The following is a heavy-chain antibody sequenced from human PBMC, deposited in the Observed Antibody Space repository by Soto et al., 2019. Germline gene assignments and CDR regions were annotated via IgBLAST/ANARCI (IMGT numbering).Heavy chain of an antibody. J-gene: IGHJ6*02. CDR1: GGSISSYY. D-gene: IGHD3-3*01. Sequence: QSLTCTVSGGSISSYYWSWIRQPPGKGLEWIGYIYYSGSTNYNPSLKSRVTISVDTSKNQFSLKLSSVTAADTAVYYCARGYLYDFWSGYYPGNYYGMDVWGQGTTVTVSS. V-gene: IGHV4-59*01. CDR3: ARGYLYDFWSGYYPGNYYGMDV. CDR2: IYYSGST.